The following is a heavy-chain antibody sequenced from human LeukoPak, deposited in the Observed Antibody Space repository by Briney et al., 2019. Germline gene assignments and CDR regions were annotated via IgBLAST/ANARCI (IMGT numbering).Heavy chain of an antibody. V-gene: IGHV3-15*01. CDR3: TTSTDSPDVVLRFLEWSAPSIDY. D-gene: IGHD3-3*01. J-gene: IGHJ4*02. Sequence: PGGCLRLSCAASRFTLSNAWMSWVRQAPGKGRERVGRIKSKTNGGTKAYTAPGKVRFTISRDDPKNTLYLQTNSQKTEDTGVYYCTTSTDSPDVVLRFLEWSAPSIDYWGQGTLVTVSS. CDR1: RFTLSNAW. CDR2: IKSKTNGGTK.